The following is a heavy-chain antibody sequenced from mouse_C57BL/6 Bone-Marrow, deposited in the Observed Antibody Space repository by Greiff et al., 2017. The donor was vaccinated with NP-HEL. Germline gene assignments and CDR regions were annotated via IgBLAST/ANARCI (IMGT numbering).Heavy chain of an antibody. D-gene: IGHD2-1*01. Sequence: QVQLQQPGAELVMPGASVKLSCKASGYTFTSYWMHWVKQRPGQGLEWIGEIDPSDSYTNYNQKFKGKSTLTVDKSSSTADMQLSSLTSEDSAVYYCARKRNYDYAMDYWGQGTSVTVSS. CDR2: IDPSDSYT. V-gene: IGHV1-69*01. CDR3: ARKRNYDYAMDY. J-gene: IGHJ4*01. CDR1: GYTFTSYW.